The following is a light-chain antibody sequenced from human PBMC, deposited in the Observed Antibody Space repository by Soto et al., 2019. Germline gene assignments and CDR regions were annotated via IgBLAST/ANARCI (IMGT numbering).Light chain of an antibody. CDR2: DVT. J-gene: IGLJ1*01. CDR3: SSYTISSSTYV. V-gene: IGLV2-14*01. CDR1: SSDVGGSNY. Sequence: QSVLTQPASMSGSPGQSITISCTGTSSDVGGSNYVSWYQQHPDKAPKLLVYDVTNRPSGISDRFSGSKSGNTASLTISGLQAEDEADYYCSSYTISSSTYVFGTGTKLTVL.